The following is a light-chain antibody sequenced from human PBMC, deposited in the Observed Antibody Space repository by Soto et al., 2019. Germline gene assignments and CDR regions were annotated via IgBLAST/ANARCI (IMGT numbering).Light chain of an antibody. CDR2: DAS. J-gene: IGKJ2*01. CDR3: QQRSNWPPVYT. CDR1: QSVSSY. V-gene: IGKV3-11*01. Sequence: EIVLTQSPATLSLSPGERATLSCRASQSVSSYLAWYQQKPGKAPRLLIYDASNRATGIPARFSGSGSGTDFTLTISSLEPEDFAVYYCQQRSNWPPVYTFGQGTKLEIK.